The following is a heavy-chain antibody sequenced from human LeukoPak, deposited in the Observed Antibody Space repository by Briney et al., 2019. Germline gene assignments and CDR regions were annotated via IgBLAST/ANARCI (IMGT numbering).Heavy chain of an antibody. Sequence: LETLSLTCAVYGGSFSGYYWSWIRQPPGKGLEWIGEINHSGSTNYNPSLKSRVTISVDTSKNQFSLKLSSVTAADTAVYYCALRRRAAVFDSWGQGTLVTVSS. D-gene: IGHD6-13*01. CDR3: ALRRRAAVFDS. V-gene: IGHV4-34*01. J-gene: IGHJ4*02. CDR2: INHSGST. CDR1: GGSFSGYY.